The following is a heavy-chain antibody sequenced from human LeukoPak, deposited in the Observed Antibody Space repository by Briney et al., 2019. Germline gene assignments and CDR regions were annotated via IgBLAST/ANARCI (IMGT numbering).Heavy chain of an antibody. Sequence: GGSLRLSCAASGFTFSSYGMHWVRQAPGKGLEWVAVISYDGSNKYYADSVKGRFTISRDNSKNTLHLQMNSLRAEDTAVYYCAKGGEAPLGWGQGTLVTVSS. CDR1: GFTFSSYG. V-gene: IGHV3-30*18. CDR2: ISYDGSNK. D-gene: IGHD7-27*01. CDR3: AKGGEAPLG. J-gene: IGHJ4*02.